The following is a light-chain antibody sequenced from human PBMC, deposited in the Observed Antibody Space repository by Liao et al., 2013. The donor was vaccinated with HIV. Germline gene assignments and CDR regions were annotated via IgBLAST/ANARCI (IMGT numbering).Light chain of an antibody. CDR3: QAWDLSTYVV. CDR1: KMGHKY. V-gene: IGLV3-1*01. CDR2: QDS. Sequence: SYELTQPPSVTVSPGQTATITCSGDKMGHKYVSWYQHKAGQSPVLVIFQDSQRPSGIPERFSGSNSGNTATLTISGTQAMDEADYYCQAWDLSTYVVFGGGTKLTVL. J-gene: IGLJ2*01.